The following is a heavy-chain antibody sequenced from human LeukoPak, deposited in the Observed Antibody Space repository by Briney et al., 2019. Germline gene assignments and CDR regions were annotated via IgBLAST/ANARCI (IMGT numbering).Heavy chain of an antibody. D-gene: IGHD4-23*01. CDR3: ARLLADNYYGGNSISDY. CDR1: GGSISSYY. Sequence: SETLSLTCTVSGGSISSYYWSWIRQPPGKGLEWIGYIYYSGSTNYNPSLKSRVTISVDTSKNQFSLKLSPVTAADTAVYYCARLLADNYYGGNSISDYWGQGTLVTVSS. V-gene: IGHV4-59*08. J-gene: IGHJ4*02. CDR2: IYYSGST.